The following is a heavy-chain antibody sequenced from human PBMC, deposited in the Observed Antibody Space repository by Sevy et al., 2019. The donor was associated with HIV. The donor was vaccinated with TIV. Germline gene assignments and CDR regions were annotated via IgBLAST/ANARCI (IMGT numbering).Heavy chain of an antibody. D-gene: IGHD6-13*01. CDR1: GFTFSSYW. V-gene: IGHV3-7*01. J-gene: IGHJ4*02. CDR2: LKQDGSVK. Sequence: GGSLRLSCAASGFTFSSYWMHWVRQAPGKGLEWVANLKQDGSVKYYVDSVKGRFTISRDNAKNSLYLQMNSLRAEDTAVYYCARALAAADNYWGQGTLVTVSS. CDR3: ARALAAADNY.